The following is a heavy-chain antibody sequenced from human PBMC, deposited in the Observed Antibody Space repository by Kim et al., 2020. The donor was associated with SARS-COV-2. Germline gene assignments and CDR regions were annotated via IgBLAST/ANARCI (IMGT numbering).Heavy chain of an antibody. Sequence: SVKGRFTIFRDNSKNTLYLQMSRLRAEDTAVYYCVKDPSGSYYYYYGMDVWGQGTTVTVSS. J-gene: IGHJ6*02. V-gene: IGHV3-64D*09. D-gene: IGHD1-26*01. CDR3: VKDPSGSYYYYYGMDV.